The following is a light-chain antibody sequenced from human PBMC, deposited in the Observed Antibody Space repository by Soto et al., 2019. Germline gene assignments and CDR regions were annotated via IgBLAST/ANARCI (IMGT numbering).Light chain of an antibody. CDR2: GAS. J-gene: IGKJ2*01. V-gene: IGKV3-20*01. CDR1: QSVSSTY. Sequence: EIVLTQSPGTLSLSPGERATLSCRASQSVSSTYLAWYQQKLGQAPRLLIYGASIRATGIPDRFSGSGSGTDFTLTISRLEPEDFAVYYCQQYGSSPRNFGQGTKLDIK. CDR3: QQYGSSPRN.